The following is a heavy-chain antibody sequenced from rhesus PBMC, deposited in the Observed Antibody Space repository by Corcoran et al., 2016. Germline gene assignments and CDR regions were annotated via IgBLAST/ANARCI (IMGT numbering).Heavy chain of an antibody. Sequence: QVQLQESGPGLVKPSETLSLTCAVSGYSISSGYYWGWIRQPPGKGLEHIGYIVVSGESTGYGPSLKHRVTIAQDTSKSRFSLMLSSVTAADTAVYYCARLGTGWAGAFWGQGVLVTVSS. V-gene: IGHV4-99*01. CDR3: ARLGTGWAGAF. J-gene: IGHJ4*01. D-gene: IGHD5-24*01. CDR2: IVVSGEST. CDR1: GYSISSGYY.